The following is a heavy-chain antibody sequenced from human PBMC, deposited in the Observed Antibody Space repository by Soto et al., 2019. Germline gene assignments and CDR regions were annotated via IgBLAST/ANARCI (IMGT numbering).Heavy chain of an antibody. J-gene: IGHJ4*02. Sequence: QVQLVQSGAEVKEPGASVKVSCKASGFTFQNYHMHWVRQAPRQGLEWMGIIHPSGDTTTYAQNFQGRLAMTRDTSTSTAYMELSSLISEDTAVFYCAKDLWGAGTVDYWGQRTLITVSS. CDR1: GFTFQNYH. CDR2: IHPSGDTT. D-gene: IGHD3-16*01. CDR3: AKDLWGAGTVDY. V-gene: IGHV1-46*02.